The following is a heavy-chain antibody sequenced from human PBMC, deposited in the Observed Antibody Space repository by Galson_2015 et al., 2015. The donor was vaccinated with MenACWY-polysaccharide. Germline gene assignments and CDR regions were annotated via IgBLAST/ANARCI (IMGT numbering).Heavy chain of an antibody. J-gene: IGHJ5*02. CDR1: GFTFSLYN. CDR2: ISSSSTTI. Sequence: SLRLSCAASGFTFSLYNMHWVRQAPGKGLEWVSYISSSSTTIYYADSVKGRFTISRDNAKNSLHLQMNSLRAEDTAVYYCARGGSYYAWGQGTLVTVS. D-gene: IGHD1-26*01. CDR3: ARGGSYYA. V-gene: IGHV3-48*01.